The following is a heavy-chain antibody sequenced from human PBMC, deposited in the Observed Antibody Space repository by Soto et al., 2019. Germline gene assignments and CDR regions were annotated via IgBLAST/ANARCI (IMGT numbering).Heavy chain of an antibody. D-gene: IGHD1-7*01. CDR3: ARYEDGNSLDGVDV. Sequence: QVHLQQRGAGLLKPSETLSLNCVVSGESFSGYYWSWIRQTPGMGLEWIGEVDHRGSTTYNPSLKNRASIAIDSSTHLFSLEMTSVTAADTALYFCARYEDGNSLDGVDVWGQGPRVTVSS. CDR1: GESFSGYY. CDR2: VDHRGST. J-gene: IGHJ6*02. V-gene: IGHV4-34*02.